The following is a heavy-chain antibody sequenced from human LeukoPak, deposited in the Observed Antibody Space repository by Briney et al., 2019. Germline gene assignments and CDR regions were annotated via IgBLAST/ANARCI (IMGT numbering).Heavy chain of an antibody. CDR2: INPNSGDT. CDR1: RYTFTGYY. V-gene: IGHV1-2*02. D-gene: IGHD4-23*01. CDR3: ARGRWATGWNWFDP. Sequence: ASVKVSCKASRYTFTGYYMHWVRQAPGQGLEWLGWINPNSGDTNYAQKFQGRVTMTRDTSISTAYMELSSLRSEDTAVYYCARGRWATGWNWFDPWGQGTLVTVSS. J-gene: IGHJ5*02.